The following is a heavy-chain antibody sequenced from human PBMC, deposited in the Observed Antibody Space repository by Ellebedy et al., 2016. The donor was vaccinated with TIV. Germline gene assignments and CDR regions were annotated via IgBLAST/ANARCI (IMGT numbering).Heavy chain of an antibody. J-gene: IGHJ4*02. CDR3: ARESGSYYHFDY. V-gene: IGHV3-30-3*01. Sequence: GESLKISXAASGFTFSSYAMHWVRQAPGKGLEWVAVISYDGSNKYYADSVKGRFTISRDNAKNSLYLQMNSLRAEDTAVYYCARESGSYYHFDYWGQGTLVTVSS. CDR2: ISYDGSNK. CDR1: GFTFSSYA. D-gene: IGHD1-26*01.